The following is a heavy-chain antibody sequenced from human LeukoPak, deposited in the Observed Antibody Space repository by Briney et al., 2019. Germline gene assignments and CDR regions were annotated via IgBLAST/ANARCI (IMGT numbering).Heavy chain of an antibody. D-gene: IGHD1-26*01. CDR2: ISDGGGGT. V-gene: IGHV3-23*01. Sequence: GGSLRLSCAASGFTFNNYAMSWVRQAPGKGLEWVSAISDGGGGTYYADSVKGRFTISRDNSKNTLYLQMNSLRAEDTAVYYCAKKGATTGDFDYWGQGTLVTVSS. J-gene: IGHJ4*02. CDR1: GFTFNNYA. CDR3: AKKGATTGDFDY.